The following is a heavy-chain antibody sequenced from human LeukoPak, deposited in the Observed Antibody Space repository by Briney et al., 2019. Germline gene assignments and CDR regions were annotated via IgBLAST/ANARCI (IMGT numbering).Heavy chain of an antibody. D-gene: IGHD3-3*01. CDR3: ARDPGTMSPDY. CDR1: GFTFSSYG. CDR2: IWYDGSNK. J-gene: IGHJ4*02. Sequence: GGSLRLSCAASGFTFSSYGMHWVRQAPGKGLEWVAVIWYDGSNKYYAASVKGRFTISRDNSKNTLYLQINSLRAEDTAVYYCARDPGTMSPDYWGQGTLVTVSS. V-gene: IGHV3-33*01.